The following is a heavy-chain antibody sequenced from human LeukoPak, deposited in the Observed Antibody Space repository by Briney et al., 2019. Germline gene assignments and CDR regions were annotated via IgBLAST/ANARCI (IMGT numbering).Heavy chain of an antibody. Sequence: SGGSLRLSCAASGFSFSRAWMSWVSQAPGKGLEWVGRIKSKSDGGTTDYAAPVKGRFTISRDDSKNTLFLQVNSLKIEDTAVYYCTTVTLRPVGLWGQGTLVTVSS. V-gene: IGHV3-15*05. J-gene: IGHJ4*02. CDR3: TTVTLRPVGL. CDR2: IKSKSDGGTT. D-gene: IGHD2-21*02. CDR1: GFSFSRAW.